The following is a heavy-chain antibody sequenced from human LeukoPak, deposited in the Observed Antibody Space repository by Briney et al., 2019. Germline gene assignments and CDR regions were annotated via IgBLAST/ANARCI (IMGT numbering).Heavy chain of an antibody. CDR3: ARGYSYGYVGYYYYMDV. CDR1: GGSISSHY. CDR2: IYYSGST. D-gene: IGHD5-18*01. J-gene: IGHJ6*03. V-gene: IGHV4-59*11. Sequence: SETLSLTCTVSGGSISSHYWSWIRQPPGKGLEWIGYIYYSGSTNYNPSLKSRVTISVDTSKNQFSLKLSSVTAADTAVYYCARGYSYGYVGYYYYMDVWGKGTTVTVSS.